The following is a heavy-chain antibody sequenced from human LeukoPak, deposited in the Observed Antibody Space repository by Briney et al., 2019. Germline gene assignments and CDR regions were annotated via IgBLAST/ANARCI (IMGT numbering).Heavy chain of an antibody. V-gene: IGHV3-74*01. D-gene: IGHD1-7*01. Sequence: PGGSLRLSCATSGLTFRTTWMHWVRQAPGKGLMWVSRMNGEGTTIDYADSVKGRFTVSRDYAKNTLFLQMNNLRTEDTAPYFCATARNFRFEYWGQGSLVIVSA. CDR2: MNGEGTTI. CDR3: ATARNFRFEY. CDR1: GLTFRTTW. J-gene: IGHJ4*02.